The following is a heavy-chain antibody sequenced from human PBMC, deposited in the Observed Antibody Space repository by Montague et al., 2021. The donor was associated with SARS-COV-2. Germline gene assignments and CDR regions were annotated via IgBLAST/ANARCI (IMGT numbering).Heavy chain of an antibody. D-gene: IGHD6-19*01. J-gene: IGHJ6*02. Sequence: SETLSLTCGVSGGSISGYYWCWICQPPGKGLEWIWEVSHSGNTNYNPSLNPRLAMSVDTSKDHFSLKLSSVTAADTAVYYCARGPYTSGHRRHFGMDVWGRGTAVTVSS. CDR2: VSHSGNT. V-gene: IGHV4-34*10. CDR1: GGSISGYY. CDR3: ARGPYTSGHRRHFGMDV.